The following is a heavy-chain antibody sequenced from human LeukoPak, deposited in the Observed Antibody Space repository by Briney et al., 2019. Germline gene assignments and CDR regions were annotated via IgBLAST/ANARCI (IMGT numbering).Heavy chain of an antibody. J-gene: IGHJ4*02. V-gene: IGHV3-23*01. Sequence: GGSLRLSCSASGFTFSSYAMSWVRQAPGKGLEWVSAISGSGGSTYYADSVKGRFTISRDNAKNSLYLQMNSLRAEDTALYYCAKDTVGLYDSSGYPDYWGQGTLVTVSS. CDR2: ISGSGGST. CDR1: GFTFSSYA. D-gene: IGHD3-22*01. CDR3: AKDTVGLYDSSGYPDY.